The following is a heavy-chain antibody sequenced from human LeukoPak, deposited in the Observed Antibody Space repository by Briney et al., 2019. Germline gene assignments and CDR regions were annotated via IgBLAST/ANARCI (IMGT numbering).Heavy chain of an antibody. V-gene: IGHV1-8*01. CDR2: MNPNSGNT. CDR1: GYTFTSYD. J-gene: IGHJ6*02. CDR3: ARVTDIVVVPAAFGMDV. D-gene: IGHD2-2*01. Sequence: ASVKVSCKASGYTFTSYDINWVRQATGQGLGWMGWMNPNSGNTGYAQKFQGRVTMTRNTSISTAYMELSSLRSEDTAVYYCARVTDIVVVPAAFGMDVWGQGTTVTVSS.